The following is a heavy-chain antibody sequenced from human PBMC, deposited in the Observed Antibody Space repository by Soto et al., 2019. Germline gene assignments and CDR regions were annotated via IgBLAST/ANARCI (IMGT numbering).Heavy chain of an antibody. CDR1: GASTYTNDW. CDR2: IHHTGRT. Sequence: SETLSLTCAISGASTYTNDWWIWLRQPPGRGLEWIAEIHHTGRTNYNASFMGRAALSVDNSKNQFHLNLRAVTAADTAIYFCEREKLRSVWAFDFWGQGSLVTVSS. V-gene: IGHV4-4*02. J-gene: IGHJ4*02. CDR3: EREKLRSVWAFDF. D-gene: IGHD6-19*01.